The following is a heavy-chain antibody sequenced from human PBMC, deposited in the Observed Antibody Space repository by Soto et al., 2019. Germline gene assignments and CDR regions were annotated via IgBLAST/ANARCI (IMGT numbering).Heavy chain of an antibody. D-gene: IGHD3-16*01. CDR2: ISSSGSTI. V-gene: IGHV3-11*01. CDR3: ATATGIMITFGGVY. CDR1: GFSFTHYY. Sequence: GGSLTLSRAASGFSFTHYYMSWIRQAPGKGLEWVSYISSSGSTIYYADSVKGRFTISRDNAKNSLYLQMNSLRAEDTAVYYCATATGIMITFGGVYWGQGTLVTVSS. J-gene: IGHJ4*02.